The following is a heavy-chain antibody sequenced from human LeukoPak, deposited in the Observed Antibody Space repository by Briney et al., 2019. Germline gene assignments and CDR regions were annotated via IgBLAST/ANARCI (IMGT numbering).Heavy chain of an antibody. D-gene: IGHD5/OR15-5a*01. J-gene: IGHJ4*02. CDR1: GFTVSANH. Sequence: GGSLRLSCAASGFTVSANHMTWVRQAPEKGLQWVSTISTSGRATYYADSVEGRFTISRDNSKNTLYLQMNSLRADDTAVYYCAKARGSSVYEQFDYWGQGTQVTVSP. CDR3: AKARGSSVYEQFDY. CDR2: ISTSGRAT. V-gene: IGHV3-23*01.